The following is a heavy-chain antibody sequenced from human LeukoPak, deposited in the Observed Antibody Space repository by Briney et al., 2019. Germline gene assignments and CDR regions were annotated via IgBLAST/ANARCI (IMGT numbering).Heavy chain of an antibody. D-gene: IGHD2-2*02. CDR3: ARLHTAEFDS. CDR2: IYYSGNT. J-gene: IGHJ4*02. Sequence: PSETLSLTCTVSGGSISTYYWSWIRQPPGKGLEWIGYIYYSGNTNCNPSLKSRVTISIDTSKNQFSLKLSSVTATDTAVYYCARLHTAEFDSWGQGTLVTVSS. CDR1: GGSISTYY. V-gene: IGHV4-59*08.